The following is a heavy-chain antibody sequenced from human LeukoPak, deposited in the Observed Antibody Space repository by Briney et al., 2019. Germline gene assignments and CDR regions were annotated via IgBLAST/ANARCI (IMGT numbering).Heavy chain of an antibody. CDR3: ARLLRDFWSGYYFDY. Sequence: SETLSLTCTVSGGSISSYYWSWIRQPPGKGLEWIGYIYYSGSTNYNPSLKSRVTISVDTSKNQFSLKLSSVTAADTAVYYCARLLRDFWSGYYFDYWGQGTLVTVSS. D-gene: IGHD3-3*01. V-gene: IGHV4-59*08. CDR2: IYYSGST. J-gene: IGHJ4*02. CDR1: GGSISSYY.